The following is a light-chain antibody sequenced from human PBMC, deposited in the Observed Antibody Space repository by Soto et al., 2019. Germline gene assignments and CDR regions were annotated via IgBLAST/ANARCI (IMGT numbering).Light chain of an antibody. CDR1: QGVSSY. CDR3: QQRSDWPLT. V-gene: IGKV3-11*01. Sequence: EIVLTQSPATLSLSPGERATLSCRASQGVSSYLAWYQQKPGQAPRLLIYDASNRATGIPARFSGSGSGTSFTLAISSLEPEDFAVYYCQQRSDWPLTFGGGTKV. CDR2: DAS. J-gene: IGKJ4*01.